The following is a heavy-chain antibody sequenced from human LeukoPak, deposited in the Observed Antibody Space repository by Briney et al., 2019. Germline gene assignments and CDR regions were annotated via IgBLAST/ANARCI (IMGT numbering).Heavy chain of an antibody. Sequence: PGGSLRLSCAASGFSFSVYWMSWVRQAPGKGLEWVAHIKQDGSEQYYVDSVKGRFTISRDNAKNSLFLQMNSLRAEDTAVYYGARYVGYCSGGSCYLGAIDIWGQGTMVSVSS. CDR1: GFSFSVYW. CDR2: IKQDGSEQ. D-gene: IGHD2-15*01. V-gene: IGHV3-7*01. J-gene: IGHJ3*02. CDR3: ARYVGYCSGGSCYLGAIDI.